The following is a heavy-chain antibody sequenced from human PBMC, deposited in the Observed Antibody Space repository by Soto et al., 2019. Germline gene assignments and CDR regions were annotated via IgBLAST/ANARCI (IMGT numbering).Heavy chain of an antibody. D-gene: IGHD3-3*01. CDR2: INHSGST. J-gene: IGHJ5*02. Sequence: QVQLQQWGAGLLKPSETLSLTCAVYGGSFSGYYWSWIRQPPGKGLEWIGEINHSGSTNYNPSLKSRVTISVDTSKNQFSLKLSSVTAADTAVYYCARGGGIFGVVIFWFDPWGQGTLVTVSS. CDR3: ARGGGIFGVVIFWFDP. CDR1: GGSFSGYY. V-gene: IGHV4-34*01.